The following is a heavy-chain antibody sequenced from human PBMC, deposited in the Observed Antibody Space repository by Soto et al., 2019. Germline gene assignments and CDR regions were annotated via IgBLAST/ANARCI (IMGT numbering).Heavy chain of an antibody. V-gene: IGHV3-74*01. CDR3: ARGRYYGMDV. CDR2: INSAGTST. D-gene: IGHD3-16*02. Sequence: GGSLRLSCAASGYTFRSHWMHWVRQTPGKGLVWVSSINSAGTSTTYADSVKGRLTISRDNAKNTLSLQMNSLRDDDTALYYCARGRYYGMDVWGQGTTVTVSS. CDR1: GYTFRSHW. J-gene: IGHJ6*02.